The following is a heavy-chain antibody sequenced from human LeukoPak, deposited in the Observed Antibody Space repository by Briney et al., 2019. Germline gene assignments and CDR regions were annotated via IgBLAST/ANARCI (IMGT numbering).Heavy chain of an antibody. J-gene: IGHJ4*02. V-gene: IGHV3-23*01. CDR2: ISDSGGST. CDR1: EFTFSSYA. Sequence: GGSLRLSCAASEFTFSSYAMSWVRQAPGKGLEWVSAISDSGGSTYYADSVKGRFTISRDNSKNTLYLQMNSLRAEDTAVYYCAKTVRITMVRGVITPPYFDYWGQGTLVTVSS. D-gene: IGHD3-10*01. CDR3: AKTVRITMVRGVITPPYFDY.